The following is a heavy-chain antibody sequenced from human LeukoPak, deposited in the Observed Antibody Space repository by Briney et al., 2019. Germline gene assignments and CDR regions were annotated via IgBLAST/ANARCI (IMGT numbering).Heavy chain of an antibody. V-gene: IGHV4-34*01. J-gene: IGHJ6*02. CDR1: GGSFSGYY. CDR2: INHSGST. D-gene: IGHD1-26*01. Sequence: PSETLSLTCAVYGGSFSGYYWSWIRQPPGKGLEWIGEINHSGSTNYNPSLKSRVTISVDTSKNQFSLKLSSVTAADTAVYYCARSGSYLEGLYYYGMDVWGQGTTVTVSS. CDR3: ARSGSYLEGLYYYGMDV.